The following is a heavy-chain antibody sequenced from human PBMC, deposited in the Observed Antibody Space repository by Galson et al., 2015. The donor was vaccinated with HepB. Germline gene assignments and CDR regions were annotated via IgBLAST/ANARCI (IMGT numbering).Heavy chain of an antibody. CDR3: AKAPRNEHWPFLGNDY. CDR2: ISQSGGST. J-gene: IGHJ4*02. D-gene: IGHD3-3*02. Sequence: SLRLSCAASGFTFSSYAMSWVRQAPGMGLEWVSGISQSGGSTKYTDSVRGRFTISRDISKNTLFRQMNSLRADDTAVYYCAKAPRNEHWPFLGNDYWGQGTLVTVSS. V-gene: IGHV3-23*01. CDR1: GFTFSSYA.